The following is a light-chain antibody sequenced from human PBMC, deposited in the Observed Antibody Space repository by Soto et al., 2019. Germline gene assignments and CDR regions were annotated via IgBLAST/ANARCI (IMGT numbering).Light chain of an antibody. CDR2: GAS. Sequence: EIVLTQSPGTLSLSPGERATLSCRASQSVSSSYLAWYQQKPGQAPRLRIYGASSRATGIPDRFSGSGSGTDFTLTISRLEPEDFAVYYCQQYGSSLWTFGQETKVEIK. CDR1: QSVSSSY. V-gene: IGKV3-20*01. J-gene: IGKJ1*01. CDR3: QQYGSSLWT.